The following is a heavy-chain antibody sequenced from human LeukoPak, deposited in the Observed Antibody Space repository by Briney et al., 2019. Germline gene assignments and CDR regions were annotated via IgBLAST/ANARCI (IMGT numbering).Heavy chain of an antibody. J-gene: IGHJ5*02. CDR1: GVTFSSYA. V-gene: IGHV1-69*04. CDR2: IIPIFGIA. D-gene: IGHD4-17*01. Sequence: GASVKVSCKASGVTFSSYAISWVRQAPGQGLEWMGRIIPIFGIANYAQKFQGRVTITADKSTSTAYMELSSLRSEDTAVYYCARCYGDYGYNWFDPWGQGTLVTVSS. CDR3: ARCYGDYGYNWFDP.